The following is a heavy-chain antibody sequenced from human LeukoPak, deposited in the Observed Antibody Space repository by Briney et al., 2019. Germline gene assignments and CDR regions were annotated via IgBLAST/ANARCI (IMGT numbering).Heavy chain of an antibody. CDR3: AKLGGSGSYYRYYYYMDV. J-gene: IGHJ6*03. Sequence: PGRSLRLSCAASGFTFDDYAMHWVRQVPGKGLEWVSSRNGGSRGYVDSVKGRFTISRDNAKNTLYLQMNSLRAEDTAVYYCAKLGGSGSYYRYYYYMDVWGKGTTVTISS. CDR2: RNGGSR. V-gene: IGHV3-9*01. CDR1: GFTFDDYA. D-gene: IGHD3-10*01.